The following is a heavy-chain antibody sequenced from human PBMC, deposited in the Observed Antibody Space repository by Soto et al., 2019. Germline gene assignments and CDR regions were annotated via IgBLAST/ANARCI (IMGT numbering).Heavy chain of an antibody. J-gene: IGHJ6*02. CDR3: ARGLRGLMAAAGTDLYYYGMDV. D-gene: IGHD6-13*01. Sequence: QVQLVQSGAEVKKPGSSVTVSCKASGGTFGSFAISWVRQAPGQGLQWMGGIIPIFGSAAYTQNFQGRVTSTADESTTTAYMELSSLRSEDTAVYYCARGLRGLMAAAGTDLYYYGMDVWGQGTTVTVSS. V-gene: IGHV1-69*01. CDR2: IIPIFGSA. CDR1: GGTFGSFA.